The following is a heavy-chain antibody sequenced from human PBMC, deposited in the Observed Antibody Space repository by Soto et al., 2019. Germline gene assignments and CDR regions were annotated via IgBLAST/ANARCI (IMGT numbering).Heavy chain of an antibody. CDR2: ISGSGGST. D-gene: IGHD5-18*01. CDR1: GFTFSSYA. V-gene: IGHV3-23*01. CDR3: AKAIQLWSSILDL. J-gene: IGHJ2*01. Sequence: GGSLRLSCAASGFTFSSYAMSWVRQAPGKGLEWVSAISGSGGSTYYADSVKGRFTISRDNSKNTLYLQMSSLRAEDTAVYYCAKAIQLWSSILDLWGRGTLVTVSS.